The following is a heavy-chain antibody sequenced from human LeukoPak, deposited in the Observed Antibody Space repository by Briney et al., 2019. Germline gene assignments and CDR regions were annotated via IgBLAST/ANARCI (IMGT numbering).Heavy chain of an antibody. J-gene: IGHJ4*02. CDR1: GDSIINYY. Sequence: SETLSLTCTVSGDSIINYYWSWIRQPAGKGLEWIGRINTSWSTNYNPSLKSRVTMSVDTSRDQFSLKLSSVTAADTAVYYCAGDSYYDSANLFYWGQGALVTVSS. CDR2: INTSWST. V-gene: IGHV4-4*07. D-gene: IGHD3-22*01. CDR3: AGDSYYDSANLFY.